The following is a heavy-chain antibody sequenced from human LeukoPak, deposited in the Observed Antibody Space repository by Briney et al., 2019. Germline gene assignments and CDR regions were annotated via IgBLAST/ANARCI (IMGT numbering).Heavy chain of an antibody. V-gene: IGHV4-39*07. CDR1: GGSISKSNHY. D-gene: IGHD7-27*01. J-gene: IGHJ2*01. CDR3: ARSHPLSRHNWGSHWYFDL. Sequence: PSETLSLTCSVSGGSISKSNHYWGWIRQPPGKGLEWIGSIYYGGSTYYNPSLKSRVTISVDTSKNQFSLRLRSVTAADTAVYYCARSHPLSRHNWGSHWYFDLWGRGALVTVSS. CDR2: IYYGGST.